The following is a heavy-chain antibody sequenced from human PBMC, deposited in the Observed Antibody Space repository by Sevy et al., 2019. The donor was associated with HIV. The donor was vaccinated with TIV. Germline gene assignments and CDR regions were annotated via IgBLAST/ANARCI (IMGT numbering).Heavy chain of an antibody. CDR2: IGYDGSNK. CDR1: GFTPSTYG. CDR3: ARDPRMYGDYLLAYFDY. J-gene: IGHJ4*02. Sequence: GGSLRLSCAASGFTPSTYGMHWVRQAPGKGLEWVAVIGYDGSNKYYADSVRGRFTISRDNSKNTLFLQMDSLGGEDTAVYYCARDPRMYGDYLLAYFDYWGQGTLVTVS. V-gene: IGHV3-33*01. D-gene: IGHD2-8*01.